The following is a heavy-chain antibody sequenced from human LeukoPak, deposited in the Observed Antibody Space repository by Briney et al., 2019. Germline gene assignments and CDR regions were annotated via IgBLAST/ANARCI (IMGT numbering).Heavy chain of an antibody. V-gene: IGHV3-23*01. CDR2: ISGSGGST. J-gene: IGHJ5*02. CDR1: GFTFSSYA. D-gene: IGHD6-19*01. Sequence: GGSLRLSCAASGFTFSSYAMSGVRQAPGKGLEWVSAISGSGGSTYYADSVKGRLTISRDNSKNTLYLQMNSLRAEDTAVYYCAKDGRIAVAGTLGGDWFDPWGQGTLVTVSS. CDR3: AKDGRIAVAGTLGGDWFDP.